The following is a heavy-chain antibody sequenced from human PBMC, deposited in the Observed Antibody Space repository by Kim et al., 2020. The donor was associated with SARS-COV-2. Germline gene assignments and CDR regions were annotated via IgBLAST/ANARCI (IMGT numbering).Heavy chain of an antibody. J-gene: IGHJ1*01. Sequence: GGSLRLSCAASGFTFSNAWMSWVRQAPGKGLEWVGRIKSKTDGGTTDYAAPVKGRFTISRDDSKNTLYLQMNSLKTEDTAVYYCTTDPPYYDSSGYSEGGAEYFQHWGQGTLVTVSS. V-gene: IGHV3-15*01. CDR3: TTDPPYYDSSGYSEGGAEYFQH. CDR2: IKSKTDGGTT. D-gene: IGHD3-22*01. CDR1: GFTFSNAW.